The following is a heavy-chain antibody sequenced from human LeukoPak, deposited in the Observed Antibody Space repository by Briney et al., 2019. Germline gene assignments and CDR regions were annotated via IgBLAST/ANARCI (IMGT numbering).Heavy chain of an antibody. D-gene: IGHD2-8*01. CDR3: ARIPLNLGHCTTSRCRPSPDY. CDR2: LNPKIGGT. CDR1: GYNFTGYY. J-gene: IGHJ4*02. Sequence: ASVKVSCKASGYNFTGYYLHWVRQAPGQGLEWMGWLNPKIGGTNYAQKFRGRVTLARDTSISTAYMEVSSLKSDDTAVYYCARIPLNLGHCTTSRCRPSPDYWGQGSLVTVSS. V-gene: IGHV1-2*02.